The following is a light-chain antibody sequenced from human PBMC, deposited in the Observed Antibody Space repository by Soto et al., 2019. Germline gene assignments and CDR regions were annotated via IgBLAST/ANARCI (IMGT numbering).Light chain of an antibody. CDR2: AAS. Sequence: DIQMTQSPSSLSASGGDGVTITCRTNQTISSYLNWYQQKPGTAPKLLIYAASTLQSGVPSRFSGRGFATEFTLTISSQQPEDFATYFCQQSYSPQFSVGRGTTVDIK. J-gene: IGKJ3*01. CDR3: QQSYSPQFS. V-gene: IGKV1-39*01. CDR1: QTISSY.